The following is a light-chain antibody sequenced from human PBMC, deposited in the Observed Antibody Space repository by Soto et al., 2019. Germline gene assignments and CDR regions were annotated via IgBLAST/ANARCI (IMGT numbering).Light chain of an antibody. CDR2: EDT. V-gene: IGLV2-23*01. Sequence: QSALTQPASVSGSPGQSITISCTGVSNDAGGYYLVSWYQQHPGQAPKLIIYEDTKRPSGVSSRFSGSTSGNTPSLTISVLEAADEADYYCCSYAGHSTYVVAGGTKVTV. J-gene: IGLJ1*01. CDR3: CSYAGHSTYV. CDR1: SNDAGGYYL.